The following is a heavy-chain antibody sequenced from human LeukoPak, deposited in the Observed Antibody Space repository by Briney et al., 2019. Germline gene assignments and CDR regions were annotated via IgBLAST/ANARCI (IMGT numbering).Heavy chain of an antibody. CDR3: ATAGGDGSRMGFDP. V-gene: IGHV3-74*01. Sequence: PGGSLRLSCADSGFTFSRYWMHWVRQTPGKGLVWVSCISADGSVTRYADSVKGRFTISRDNTKSTLYLQMHSLRAEDTAVYYCATAGGDGSRMGFDPWGQGTLDTVSS. D-gene: IGHD2-15*01. CDR2: ISADGSVT. J-gene: IGHJ5*02. CDR1: GFTFSRYW.